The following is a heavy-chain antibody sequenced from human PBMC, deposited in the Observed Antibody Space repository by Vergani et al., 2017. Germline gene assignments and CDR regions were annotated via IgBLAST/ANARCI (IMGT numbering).Heavy chain of an antibody. V-gene: IGHV2-5*02. CDR1: GFSLSTSGVG. CDR2: IYWDDDK. D-gene: IGHD2-15*01. J-gene: IGHJ5*02. CDR3: AHRHPPVGVGDWFDP. Sequence: QITLKESGPTLVKPTQTLTLTCTFSGFSLSTSGVGVGWIRQPPGKALEWLALIYWDDDKRYSPSLKSRLTITKDTSKNQVVLTLTNMDPVDTATYYCAHRHPPVGVGDWFDPWGQGTLVTVSS.